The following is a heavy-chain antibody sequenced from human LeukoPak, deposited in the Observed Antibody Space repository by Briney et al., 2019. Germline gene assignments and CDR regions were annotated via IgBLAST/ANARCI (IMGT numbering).Heavy chain of an antibody. V-gene: IGHV3-30*02. Sequence: GGSLRLSCAASGFTFKRYNMHWARQAPGKGLEWVAFVEDDESSDSYADSVKGRFTISRDSSKSTVYLQMNSLRPEDTAVYYCVKDGRKYMFDYWGQGILVTVSS. J-gene: IGHJ4*02. CDR2: VEDDESSD. D-gene: IGHD1-1*01. CDR1: GFTFKRYN. CDR3: VKDGRKYMFDY.